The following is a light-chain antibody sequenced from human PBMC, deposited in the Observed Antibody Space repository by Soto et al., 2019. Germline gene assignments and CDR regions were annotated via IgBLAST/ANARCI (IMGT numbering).Light chain of an antibody. Sequence: EIVLTQSPGTLSLSPGERATLSCRASQSISSIYLAWYQQKPGQAPRLLIYGASSRATGIPDRFSGSGSGTDFSLTISRLEPEDSAVYYCQQYGSSPPYTFGPGTKLEIK. CDR3: QQYGSSPPYT. V-gene: IGKV3-20*01. J-gene: IGKJ2*01. CDR2: GAS. CDR1: QSISSIY.